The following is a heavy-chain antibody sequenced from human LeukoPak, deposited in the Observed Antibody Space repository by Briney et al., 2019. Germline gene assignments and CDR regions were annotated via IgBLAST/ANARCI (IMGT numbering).Heavy chain of an antibody. D-gene: IGHD2-21*02. CDR2: IIPIFGTA. CDR1: GGTFSSYA. CDR3: ARTTCGGDCYSGWFDP. V-gene: IGHV1-69*13. Sequence: SVKVSCKASGGTFSSYAISWVRQAPGQGLEWMGGIIPIFGTANYAQKFQGRVTITADESTSTAYMELSSLRSEDTAVYYCARTTCGGDCYSGWFDPWGQGTLVTVSP. J-gene: IGHJ5*02.